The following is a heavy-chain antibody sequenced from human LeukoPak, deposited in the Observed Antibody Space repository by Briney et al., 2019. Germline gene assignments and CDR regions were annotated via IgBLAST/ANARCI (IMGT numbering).Heavy chain of an antibody. CDR3: ARGNSRRSISYYYYYGMDV. V-gene: IGHV4-34*01. Sequence: SETLSLTCAVYGGSFSGYYWSWIRQPPGKGLEWIGEINHSGSTNYNPSLKSRVTISLDTSKNQFSLKLSSVTAADTAVYYCARGNSRRSISYYYYYGMDVWGQGTTVTVSS. CDR2: INHSGST. J-gene: IGHJ6*02. CDR1: GGSFSGYY. D-gene: IGHD3-10*01.